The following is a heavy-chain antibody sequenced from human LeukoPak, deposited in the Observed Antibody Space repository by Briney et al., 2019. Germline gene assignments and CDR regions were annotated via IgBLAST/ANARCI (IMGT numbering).Heavy chain of an antibody. D-gene: IGHD6-13*01. V-gene: IGHV4-34*01. CDR1: GGSFSDYY. CDR2: INHSGST. Sequence: PSETLSLTCAVYGGSFSDYYWSWIRQPPGKGLEWIGEINHSGSTNYNSSLKSRVTISVDTYKKQFSLKLTSVTAADTAIYYCGKTVRIPATDTMDSWGQGTLVTVSS. J-gene: IGHJ4*02. CDR3: GKTVRIPATDTMDS.